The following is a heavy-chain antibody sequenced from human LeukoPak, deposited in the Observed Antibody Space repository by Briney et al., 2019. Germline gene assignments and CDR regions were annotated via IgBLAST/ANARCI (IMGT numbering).Heavy chain of an antibody. CDR3: ARRGGYYDSSGYSYYFDY. J-gene: IGHJ4*02. CDR1: GFTFSSYS. D-gene: IGHD3-22*01. CDR2: ISSSSSTI. Sequence: GGSLRLSCAASGFTFSSYSMNWVRRAPGKGLEWVSYISSSSSTIYYADSVKGRFTISRDNAKNSLYLQMNSLRAEDTAVYYCARRGGYYDSSGYSYYFDYWGQGTLVTVSS. V-gene: IGHV3-48*01.